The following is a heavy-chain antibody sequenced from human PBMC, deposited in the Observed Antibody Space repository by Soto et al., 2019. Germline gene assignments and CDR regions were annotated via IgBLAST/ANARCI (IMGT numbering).Heavy chain of an antibody. J-gene: IGHJ4*02. CDR1: GFTFSNYG. CDR3: AKDSLRGELPAALNVDN. D-gene: IGHD2-2*01. V-gene: IGHV3-30*18. CDR2: VSYNAMKE. Sequence: PGGSLRLSCVASGFTFSNYGMHWVRQAPGKGLEWVALVSYNAMKEYYADSVKGRFSISRDNSKNTLYVQMNTLRDEDTAVYYCAKDSLRGELPAALNVDNWGRGPMLTLSS.